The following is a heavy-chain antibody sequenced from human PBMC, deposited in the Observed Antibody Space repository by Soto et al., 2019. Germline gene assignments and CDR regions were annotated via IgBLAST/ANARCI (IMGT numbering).Heavy chain of an antibody. J-gene: IGHJ4*02. Sequence: GGSLRLSCAASGFTFSSYAMHWVRQAPGKGLEWVAVISYDGSNKYYADSVKGRFTISRDNSKNTLYLQMNSLRAEDTAVYYCARDGRYCTNGVCYGGPRVFDYWGQRTLDTVSS. CDR1: GFTFSSYA. V-gene: IGHV3-30-3*01. D-gene: IGHD2-8*01. CDR3: ARDGRYCTNGVCYGGPRVFDY. CDR2: ISYDGSNK.